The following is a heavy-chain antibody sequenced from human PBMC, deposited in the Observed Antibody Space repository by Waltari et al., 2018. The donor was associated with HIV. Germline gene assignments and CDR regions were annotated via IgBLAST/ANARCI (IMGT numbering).Heavy chain of an antibody. CDR2: IYPGESDT. J-gene: IGHJ3*02. CDR1: GYSFTSYW. D-gene: IGHD3-10*01. CDR3: VGSGNKRSLDGDAFDI. V-gene: IGHV5-51*01. Sequence: EVQLVQSGAEVKKPGESLKISCKGSGYSFTSYWIGWVRQMPGKGLEWMGIIYPGESDTRYSPSFQGQVTMSADTSISTAYLQWSSLKASDTAMYYCVGSGNKRSLDGDAFDIWGQGTMVTVSS.